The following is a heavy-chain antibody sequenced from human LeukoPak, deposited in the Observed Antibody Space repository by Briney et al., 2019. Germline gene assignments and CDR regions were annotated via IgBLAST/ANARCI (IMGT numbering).Heavy chain of an antibody. Sequence: GGSLRLSCVASGFTFSNYWMGWVRQAPGKGLEWVAIISYDGSNEYYADSVKGRFTISRDNSKNTLYLQMNSLRAEDTAVYYCAKDSVRIQPYYYYYMDVWGKGTTVTISS. CDR1: GFTFSNYW. V-gene: IGHV3-30*18. J-gene: IGHJ6*03. CDR2: ISYDGSNE. D-gene: IGHD5-18*01. CDR3: AKDSVRIQPYYYYYMDV.